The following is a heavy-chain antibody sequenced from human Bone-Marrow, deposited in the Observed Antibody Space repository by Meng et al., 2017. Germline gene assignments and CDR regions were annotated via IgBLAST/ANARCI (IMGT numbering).Heavy chain of an antibody. CDR1: GGSISSGTYY. CDR3: ARYVFDSSSLYSNWFDP. J-gene: IGHJ5*02. D-gene: IGHD3-22*01. Sequence: QVQLQESGPGLVKPAQTLSLTGTAAGGSISSGTYYWGWIRQLPGKGLEWIAYIHYSGSTYYSPSLKSRVTISVDTSKNQLSLKLSSMTAADTAVYYCARYVFDSSSLYSNWFDPWGQGTLVTVSS. CDR2: IHYSGST. V-gene: IGHV4-31*03.